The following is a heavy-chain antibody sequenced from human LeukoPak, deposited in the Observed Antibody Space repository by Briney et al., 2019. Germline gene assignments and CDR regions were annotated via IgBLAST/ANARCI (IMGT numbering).Heavy chain of an antibody. Sequence: GRSLRLSCAASGFTFSSYGMHWVRQAPGKGLERVAVIWYDGSNKYYADSAKGRFTISRDNSKNTLYLQMNSLRAEDTAVYYCARDVRRFPDYWGQGTLVTVSS. V-gene: IGHV3-33*01. CDR2: IWYDGSNK. CDR3: ARDVRRFPDY. CDR1: GFTFSSYG. J-gene: IGHJ4*02. D-gene: IGHD3-10*01.